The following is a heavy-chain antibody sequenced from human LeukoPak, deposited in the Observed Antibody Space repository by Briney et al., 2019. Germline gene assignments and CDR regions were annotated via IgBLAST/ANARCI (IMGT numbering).Heavy chain of an antibody. D-gene: IGHD6-19*01. CDR2: IKQDGSEK. CDR1: GFTFSSYW. Sequence: PGGSLRLSRAASGFTFSSYWMSWVRQAPGKGLEWVANIKQDGSEKYYVDSVKGRFTISRDNAKKSLYLQMNSLRAEDTAVYYCARGGQWLVYYFDYWGQGTLVTVSS. CDR3: ARGGQWLVYYFDY. J-gene: IGHJ4*02. V-gene: IGHV3-7*01.